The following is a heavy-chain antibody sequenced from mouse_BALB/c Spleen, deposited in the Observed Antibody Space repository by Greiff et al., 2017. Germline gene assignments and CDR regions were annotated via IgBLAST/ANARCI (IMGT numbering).Heavy chain of an antibody. J-gene: IGHJ4*01. V-gene: IGHV1-15*01. CDR3: TRWGATKAMDY. CDR2: IHPVSGGT. D-gene: IGHD3-1*01. Sequence: QVQLQQSGAELVRPGASVKLSCKALGYTFPDYEMHWVKQTPVHGLEWIGAIHPVSGGTSYNQKFKGKATLTANKSSSTAYMELSSLTSEDSAVYYCTRWGATKAMDYWGQGTSVTVSS. CDR1: GYTFPDYE.